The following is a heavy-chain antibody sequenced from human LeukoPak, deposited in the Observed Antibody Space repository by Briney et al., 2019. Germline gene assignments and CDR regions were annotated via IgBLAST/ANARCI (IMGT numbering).Heavy chain of an antibody. D-gene: IGHD2/OR15-2a*01. Sequence: SETLSLTCTVSGASISSGCYSWSWIRQPPGKGLEWIGYIYHSERTYYNPSLKSRVTMSVDRSKNQVSLKLSSVTAADTAVYYCARGGNSHYYPFDYWGQGTLVTVSS. CDR1: GASISSGCYS. CDR2: IYHSERT. CDR3: ARGGNSHYYPFDY. J-gene: IGHJ4*02. V-gene: IGHV4-30-2*01.